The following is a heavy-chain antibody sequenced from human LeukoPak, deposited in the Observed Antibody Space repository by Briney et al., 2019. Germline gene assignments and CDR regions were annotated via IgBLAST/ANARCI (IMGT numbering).Heavy chain of an antibody. D-gene: IGHD5-24*01. CDR3: AKLLRDATIYDF. Sequence: GGSLRLSCAASGFSFPYFEMNWVRQAPGQGLEWISYIGPSGFTIYDADSVKGRFTISRDNAKNSLFLQMNSLRAEDTAFYYCAKLLRDATIYDFWGHGALVTVSS. CDR1: GFSFPYFE. CDR2: IGPSGFTI. V-gene: IGHV3-48*03. J-gene: IGHJ4*01.